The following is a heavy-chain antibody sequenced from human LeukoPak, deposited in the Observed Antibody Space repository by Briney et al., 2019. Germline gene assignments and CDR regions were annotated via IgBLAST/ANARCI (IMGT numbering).Heavy chain of an antibody. J-gene: IGHJ4*02. CDR3: AIYSYVGYHFDY. Sequence: PSETLSLTCTGSGGSISSYYWSWIRQPPGKGLEWIGYVYSSGSTNYNPSLKSRVTISVDTSKNQFSLKLSSVTAADTAVYYCAIYSYVGYHFDYWGQGTLVTVSS. V-gene: IGHV4-59*01. CDR1: GGSISSYY. D-gene: IGHD5-18*01. CDR2: VYSSGST.